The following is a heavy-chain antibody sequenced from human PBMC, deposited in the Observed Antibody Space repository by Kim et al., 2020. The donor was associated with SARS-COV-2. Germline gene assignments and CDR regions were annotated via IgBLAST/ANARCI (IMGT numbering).Heavy chain of an antibody. Sequence: SVKVSCKASGGTFSSYAISWVRQAPGQGLEWMGGIIPIFGTANYAQKFQGRVTITADESTSTAYMELSSLRSEDTAVYYCARVERAELRYYYYYMDVWGKGTTVTVSS. J-gene: IGHJ6*03. CDR1: GGTFSSYA. CDR2: IIPIFGTA. D-gene: IGHD1-7*01. CDR3: ARVERAELRYYYYYMDV. V-gene: IGHV1-69*13.